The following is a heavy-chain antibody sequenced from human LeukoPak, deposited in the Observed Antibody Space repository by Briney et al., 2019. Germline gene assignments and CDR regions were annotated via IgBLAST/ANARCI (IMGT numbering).Heavy chain of an antibody. CDR2: IYHTGSA. Sequence: PSKTLSLTCSVSGYSFTSGHYWGWIRQPPGKGLEWIANIYHTGSAHYNPSLKSRVTISVDTSKNQFSLKLSSVTAADTAVYYCARYCTSTTCILRGFDYWGQGTLVTVSS. CDR1: GYSFTSGHY. D-gene: IGHD2-2*01. J-gene: IGHJ4*02. CDR3: ARYCTSTTCILRGFDY. V-gene: IGHV4-38-2*01.